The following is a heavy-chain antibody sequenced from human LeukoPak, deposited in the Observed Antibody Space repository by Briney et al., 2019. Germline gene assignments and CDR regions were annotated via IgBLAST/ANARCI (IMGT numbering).Heavy chain of an antibody. CDR2: INPSGGST. CDR1: GYTFTSYY. J-gene: IGHJ4*02. D-gene: IGHD2-2*01. Sequence: ASVKVSCKASGYTFTSYYMHWVRQAPGQGLEWMGIINPSGGSTSYAQKFQGRVTMTRDTSTSTVYMELSSLRSEDTAVYYCARENLDQPLGTAVDYWGQGTLVTVSS. CDR3: ARENLDQPLGTAVDY. V-gene: IGHV1-46*01.